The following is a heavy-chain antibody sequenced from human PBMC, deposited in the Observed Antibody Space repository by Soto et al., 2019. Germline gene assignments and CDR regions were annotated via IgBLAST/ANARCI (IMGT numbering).Heavy chain of an antibody. CDR1: GASVSSGNYY. D-gene: IGHD1-26*01. CDR2: ISYSGST. J-gene: IGHJ4*02. CDR3: ARGSGSYYAY. V-gene: IGHV4-61*01. Sequence: QVQLQESGPGLVKPSETLSLTCTVSGASVSSGNYYWSWIRQPPGKGLECIGYISYSGSTNFNPSLKSRLTISIDTPKNQFSLKLSSVTAADTAVYYCARGSGSYYAYWVQGTLVTVSS.